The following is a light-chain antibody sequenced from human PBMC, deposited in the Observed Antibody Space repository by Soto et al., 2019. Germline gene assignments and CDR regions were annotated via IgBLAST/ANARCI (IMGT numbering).Light chain of an antibody. V-gene: IGLV2-14*01. CDR3: SSYSISSTYV. Sequence: QSALTQPPSASGSPGQSVTISCTGTSSDVGGYNYVSWYQQHPGKAPKLMIYDVSYRPSGVSNRFSGSKSGNTASLTISGLQAEDEADYYCSSYSISSTYVFGTGTKVTVL. CDR1: SSDVGGYNY. J-gene: IGLJ1*01. CDR2: DVS.